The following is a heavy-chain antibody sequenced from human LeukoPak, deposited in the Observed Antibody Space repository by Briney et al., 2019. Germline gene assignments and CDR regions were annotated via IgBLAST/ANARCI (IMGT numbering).Heavy chain of an antibody. CDR3: ARLIGLGEVSPYFDY. Sequence: PSETLSLTCAVYGGSFSGYYWSWIRQPPGKGLEWIGEINHSGSTHYNPSLRSRVTISVDMSKSQFSLKLNSVTAPDTAVYYCARLIGLGEVSPYFDYWGQGRLVTVSS. CDR1: GGSFSGYY. D-gene: IGHD3-16*02. V-gene: IGHV4-34*01. J-gene: IGHJ4*02. CDR2: INHSGST.